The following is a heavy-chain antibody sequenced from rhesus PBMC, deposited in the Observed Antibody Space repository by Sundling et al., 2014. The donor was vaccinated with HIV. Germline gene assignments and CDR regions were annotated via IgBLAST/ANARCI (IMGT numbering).Heavy chain of an antibody. CDR2: IGGSSGAI. J-gene: IGHJ4*01. CDR1: GASISDYW. CDR3: ARGRRYYSGDYFFDY. D-gene: IGHD3-16*01. Sequence: QVQLQESGPGLVKPSETLSLTCTVSGASISDYWWSWIRQPPGKGLEWIGYIGGSSGAIFYNASLKSRVTISTDTSKNQFSLNLNSVTAADTAVYYCARGRRYYSGDYFFDYWGQGVLVTVSS. V-gene: IGHV4-165*01.